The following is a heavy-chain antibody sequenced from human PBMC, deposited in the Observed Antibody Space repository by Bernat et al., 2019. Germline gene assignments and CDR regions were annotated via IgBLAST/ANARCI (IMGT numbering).Heavy chain of an antibody. J-gene: IGHJ4*02. V-gene: IGHV3-30-3*01. Sequence: QVQLVESGGGVVQPGRSLRLSCAASGFTFSSYAMHWVRQAPGKGLEWVAVISYDGSNKYYADSVKGRFTISRDNSKNTLYLQMNSLRAEDTAVYYCWSADYYDSSGYLKIDYWGQGTLVIVSS. D-gene: IGHD3-22*01. CDR3: WSADYYDSSGYLKIDY. CDR2: ISYDGSNK. CDR1: GFTFSSYA.